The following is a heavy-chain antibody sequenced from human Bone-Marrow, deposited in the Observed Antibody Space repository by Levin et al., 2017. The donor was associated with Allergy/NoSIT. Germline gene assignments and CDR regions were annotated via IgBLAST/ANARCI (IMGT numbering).Heavy chain of an antibody. CDR1: GYTFTSYN. V-gene: IGHV1-8*01. CDR2: INPNSGNT. Sequence: GESLKISCKTSGYTFTSYNVYWVRQAPGQGLEYMGYINPNSGNTGYAQKFQGRVTMTRNSSITTAYMKLSGLRFEDTAIYYCARGVCYSGSCYGPDWLDPWGQGTQVTVSS. J-gene: IGHJ5*02. D-gene: IGHD2-15*01. CDR3: ARGVCYSGSCYGPDWLDP.